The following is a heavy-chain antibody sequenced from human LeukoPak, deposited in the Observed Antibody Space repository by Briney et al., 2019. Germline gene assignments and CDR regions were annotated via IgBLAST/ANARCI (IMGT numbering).Heavy chain of an antibody. V-gene: IGHV4-4*07. CDR3: ARDGSNHRTDFDI. CDR1: GGSISSYY. CDR2: IYTSGST. Sequence: SETLSLTCTVAGGSISSYYWSWIRQPAGKGLEWIGRIYTSGSTNYNPSLKTRVTMSVDTSKNQFSLKLSSVTAADTAVYYCARDGSNHRTDFDIWGQGTMVTVSS. J-gene: IGHJ3*02. D-gene: IGHD1-1*01.